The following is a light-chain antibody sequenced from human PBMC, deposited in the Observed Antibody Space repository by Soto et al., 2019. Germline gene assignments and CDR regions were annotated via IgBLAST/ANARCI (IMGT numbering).Light chain of an antibody. CDR3: QQYYTSPYT. J-gene: IGKJ2*01. CDR1: LIFNSNY. V-gene: IGKV3-20*01. CDR2: GAS. Sequence: EIVLTQSPGTLSLSPGETAILSCRASLIFNSNYLGWYQQKPGQAPRLVIYGASSRATGIPDRFSGSGSGTDFTLIISRLEPEDFAVYYCQQYYTSPYTFGQGTKLEIK.